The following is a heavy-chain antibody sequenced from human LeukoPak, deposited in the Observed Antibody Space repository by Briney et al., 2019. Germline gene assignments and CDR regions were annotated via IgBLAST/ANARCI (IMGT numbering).Heavy chain of an antibody. J-gene: IGHJ4*02. CDR1: GGSFSGYY. V-gene: IGHV4-34*01. D-gene: IGHD1-26*01. CDR3: ATYSGSYFVDH. CDR2: VYYSGST. Sequence: SETLSLTCAVYGGSFSGYYWSWIRQPPGKGLEWIGTVYYSGSTYYNTSLKSRLTISVDTSKNQISLQLTSVTAADMAVYYCATYSGSYFVDHWGQGTLVTVSS.